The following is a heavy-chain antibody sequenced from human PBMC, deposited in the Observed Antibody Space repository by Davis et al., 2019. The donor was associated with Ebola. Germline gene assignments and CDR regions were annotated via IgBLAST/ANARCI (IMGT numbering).Heavy chain of an antibody. CDR2: INHSGST. D-gene: IGHD2-21*01. J-gene: IGHJ2*01. CDR3: ARSPLHIVVLWYFDL. V-gene: IGHV4-34*01. Sequence: MPSETLSLTCAVYGGSFSGYYWSWIRQPPGKGLEWIGEINHSGSTYYNPSLKSRVTISVDTSKNQFSLKLSSVTAADTAVYYCARSPLHIVVLWYFDLWGRGTLVTVSS. CDR1: GGSFSGYY.